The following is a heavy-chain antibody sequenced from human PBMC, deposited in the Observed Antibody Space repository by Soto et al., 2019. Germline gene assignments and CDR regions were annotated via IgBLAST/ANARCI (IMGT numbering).Heavy chain of an antibody. CDR3: ARGGNRYSNVASGVGGFDF. D-gene: IGHD5-12*01. Sequence: SETLSLTCTVSGASISSSYWSWIRQSPERGLEWIAYAYHTGATNYNPSLKSRVTISLDTSKGQFSLNLTSLTTADTAVHFCARGGNRYSNVASGVGGFDFWGQGSLVTVSS. CDR2: AYHTGAT. J-gene: IGHJ4*02. CDR1: GASISSSY. V-gene: IGHV4-59*01.